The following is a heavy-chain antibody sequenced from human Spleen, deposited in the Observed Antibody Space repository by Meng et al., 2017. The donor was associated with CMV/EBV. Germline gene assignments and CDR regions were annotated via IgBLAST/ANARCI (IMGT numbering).Heavy chain of an antibody. Sequence: GGSLRLSCAASGFTLNNYWMTWVRQAPGKGLEWVANIKPDGSEEYYVESVRGRFTISRDNAKNSLYLQMNSLRAEDTAMYYCARAGLGYCSVTSCYNDYWGQGTLVTVSS. V-gene: IGHV3-7*01. CDR2: IKPDGSEE. J-gene: IGHJ4*02. CDR1: GFTLNNYW. CDR3: ARAGLGYCSVTSCYNDY. D-gene: IGHD2-2*02.